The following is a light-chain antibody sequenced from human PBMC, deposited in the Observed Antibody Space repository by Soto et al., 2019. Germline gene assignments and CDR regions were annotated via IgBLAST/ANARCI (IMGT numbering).Light chain of an antibody. J-gene: IGKJ5*01. CDR1: QGISIW. V-gene: IGKV1D-16*01. CDR3: QQYDSHPIT. Sequence: DIQMTQSPSSLSASVGDSVTITCRASQGISIWLAWYQQKPDKAPKSLIYAASSLQSGVPSRFSGSGSGTDFTLTIRSLQPVDFATYYCQQYDSHPITFGQGKRLEIK. CDR2: AAS.